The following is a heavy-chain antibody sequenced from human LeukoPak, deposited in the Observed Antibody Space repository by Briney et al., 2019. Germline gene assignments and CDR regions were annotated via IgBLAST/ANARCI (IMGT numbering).Heavy chain of an antibody. CDR3: SRGGGQWLIPDFDY. J-gene: IGHJ4*02. Sequence: SETLSLTCTVSGDSVSPYYWSWIRQSAEKGLQWIGRVSAGGTTDYNPSLKSRVTMSVDTSKTQFSLKMTSVTAADTAVYYCSRGGGQWLIPDFDYWGQGLLVIVSS. CDR1: GDSVSPYY. CDR2: VSAGGTT. D-gene: IGHD6-19*01. V-gene: IGHV4-4*07.